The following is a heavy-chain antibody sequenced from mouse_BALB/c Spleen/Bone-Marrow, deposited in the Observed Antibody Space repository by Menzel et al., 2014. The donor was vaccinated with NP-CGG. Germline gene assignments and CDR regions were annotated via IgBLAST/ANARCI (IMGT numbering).Heavy chain of an antibody. D-gene: IGHD2-4*01. CDR2: IWGDGST. Sequence: VQGVESGPGLVAPSQRLSITCTVSGFSLTGYGVSWVRQPPGKGLEWLGMIWGDGSTDYNSALKSRLSINKDNSKSQVFLKMNSLQTDDTARYYCARDSFLITRALDYWGQGTSVTVSS. CDR3: ARDSFLITRALDY. V-gene: IGHV2-6-7*01. CDR1: GFSLTGYG. J-gene: IGHJ4*01.